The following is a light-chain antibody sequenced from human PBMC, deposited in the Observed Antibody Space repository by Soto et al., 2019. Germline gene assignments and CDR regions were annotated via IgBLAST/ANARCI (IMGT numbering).Light chain of an antibody. J-gene: IGLJ3*02. CDR3: CSYAGGRTWV. CDR2: EVS. Sequence: QSALTQPASVSGSPGQSITISCTGTSSDVGSYNLVSWYQQYPGKAPKLMIYEVSKRPSGVSDRFSGSKSGNTASLTISGLQAEDEAEYYCCSYAGGRTWVFGGGTKVTVL. CDR1: SSDVGSYNL. V-gene: IGLV2-23*02.